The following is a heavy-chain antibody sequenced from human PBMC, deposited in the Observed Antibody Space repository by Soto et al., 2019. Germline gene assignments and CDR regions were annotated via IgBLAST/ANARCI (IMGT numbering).Heavy chain of an antibody. V-gene: IGHV1-18*01. CDR3: AREGLLLLPDY. Sequence: ASVKVSCKASGYTFTNNDVCWVRQTPGQGLEWMGWISPYSGKTNYARKFQGRVTMTTDTSTSTAYMEVRSLTSDDTAVYYCAREGLLLLPDYWGQGTLVTVSS. CDR2: ISPYSGKT. CDR1: GYTFTNND. D-gene: IGHD3-22*01. J-gene: IGHJ4*02.